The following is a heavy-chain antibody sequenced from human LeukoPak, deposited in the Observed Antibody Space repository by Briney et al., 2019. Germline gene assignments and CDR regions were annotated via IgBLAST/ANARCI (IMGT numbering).Heavy chain of an antibody. V-gene: IGHV4-38-2*01. CDR3: ASGYSYALDY. D-gene: IGHD5-18*01. CDR1: GYSISSGYY. Sequence: SETLSLTCAVSGYSISSGYYWGWVRQPPGKGLEWIGSIYHSGSTYYTPSLKSRVTISVDTSKNQFSLKVTSVTAADTAVYYCASGYSYALDYWGQGTLVTVSS. CDR2: IYHSGST. J-gene: IGHJ4*02.